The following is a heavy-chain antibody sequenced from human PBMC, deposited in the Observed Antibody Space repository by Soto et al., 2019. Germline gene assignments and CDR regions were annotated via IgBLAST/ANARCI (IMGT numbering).Heavy chain of an antibody. V-gene: IGHV4-4*02. D-gene: IGHD6-19*01. CDR1: GASVSTPYW. CDR3: AYSTGWYRLDV. J-gene: IGHJ3*01. CDR2: VYHTGGK. Sequence: QVYLQESGPGVVKPSGTLSLTCAISGASVSTPYWWTWVRHPPGKDLEWIGDVYHTGGKNYNPSLMSRVTISLDQSKNQFSLDMIPVTAADTAIYYCAYSTGWYRLDVWGQGTMVIVSS.